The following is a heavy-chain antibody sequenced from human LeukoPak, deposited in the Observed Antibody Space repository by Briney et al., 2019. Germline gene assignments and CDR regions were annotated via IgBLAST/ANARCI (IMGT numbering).Heavy chain of an antibody. D-gene: IGHD3-22*01. Sequence: PGGSLRLSCAASGFTFSSFGMNWVRQAPGKGLEWVSYISSSSSTIYYADSVKGRFTISRDNAKNTLYLQMNSLRAEDTAVYYCAKTEYYYDSSGEDYWGQGTLVTVSS. CDR3: AKTEYYYDSSGEDY. CDR2: ISSSSSTI. V-gene: IGHV3-48*01. J-gene: IGHJ4*02. CDR1: GFTFSSFG.